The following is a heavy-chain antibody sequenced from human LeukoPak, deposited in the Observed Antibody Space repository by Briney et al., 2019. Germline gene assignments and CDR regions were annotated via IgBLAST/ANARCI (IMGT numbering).Heavy chain of an antibody. CDR2: ISSNGGST. CDR1: GFTFSRYA. Sequence: GGSLRLSCSASGFTFSRYAMHWVRQAPGKGLEHVSVISSNGGSTYYADSVKGRFTISRDNSKNTLYLQMNSLRAEDTAVYYCAKGSYDSSGYYSFDSWGQGTLVTVSS. D-gene: IGHD3-22*01. V-gene: IGHV3-64*04. CDR3: AKGSYDSSGYYSFDS. J-gene: IGHJ4*02.